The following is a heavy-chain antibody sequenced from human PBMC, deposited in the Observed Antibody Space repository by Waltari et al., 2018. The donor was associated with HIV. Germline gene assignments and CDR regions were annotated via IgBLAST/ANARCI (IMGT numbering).Heavy chain of an antibody. J-gene: IGHJ4*02. Sequence: EARLVESGGGLVKPGEALLLSCAASGFDFSNTWMSWVRQAPGKGLEWLGRIKGTADGGSTDTAESVHGRFIISRDDSKNTVYLEMNNVKSEDTAVYYCTTDKSWSPDYWGQGTLDSVSS. V-gene: IGHV3-15*01. CDR2: IKGTADGGST. CDR1: GFDFSNTW. CDR3: TTDKSWSPDY. D-gene: IGHD5-12*01.